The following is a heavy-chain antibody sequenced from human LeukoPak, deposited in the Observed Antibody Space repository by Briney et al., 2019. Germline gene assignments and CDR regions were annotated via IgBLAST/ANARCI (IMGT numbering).Heavy chain of an antibody. CDR1: GGSFSGYY. D-gene: IGHD6-19*01. CDR2: IYYSGST. V-gene: IGHV4-59*01. J-gene: IGHJ4*02. Sequence: SETLSLTCAVYGGSFSGYYWSWIRQPPGKGLEWIGYIYYSGSTNYNPSLKSRVTISVDTSKNQFSLKLSSVTAADTAVYYCARGGLSGWYYFDYWGQGTLVTVSS. CDR3: ARGGLSGWYYFDY.